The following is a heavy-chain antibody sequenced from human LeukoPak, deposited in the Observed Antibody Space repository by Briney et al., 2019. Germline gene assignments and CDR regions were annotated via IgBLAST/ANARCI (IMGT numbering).Heavy chain of an antibody. D-gene: IGHD1-1*01. J-gene: IGHJ3*02. V-gene: IGHV4-59*01. CDR3: ARDSRTTTAFDI. CDR1: GGSISRYY. Sequence: SETLSLTCTVSGGSISRYYWSWIRQPPGKGLEWIGYVYYSGSSNYNPSLKSRVTIPVDTSKNQFSLKLSSVTAADTAVYHCARDSRTTTAFDIWGQGTMVAVPS. CDR2: VYYSGSS.